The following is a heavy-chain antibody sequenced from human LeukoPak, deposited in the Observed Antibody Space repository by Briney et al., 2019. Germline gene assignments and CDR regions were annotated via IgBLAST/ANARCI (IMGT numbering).Heavy chain of an antibody. CDR2: ISAYNVNT. CDR1: GYTFTSYG. CDR3: ARATSGSYFDY. V-gene: IGHV1-18*01. J-gene: IGHJ4*02. Sequence: ASLKVSCKASGYTFTSYGISWVRQAPGQGLEWMGWISAYNVNTNYAQKLQGRVTMTTDTTTSTAYMELRSLRSDDTAVYYCARATSGSYFDYWGQGTLVTVSS. D-gene: IGHD1-26*01.